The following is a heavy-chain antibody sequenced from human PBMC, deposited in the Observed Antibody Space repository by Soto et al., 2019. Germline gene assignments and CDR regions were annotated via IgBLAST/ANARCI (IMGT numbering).Heavy chain of an antibody. CDR2: IYSGGIT. J-gene: IGHJ6*02. CDR3: VRDFGSSSEGGMDV. V-gene: IGHV3-53*01. CDR1: VFTVSSNY. Sequence: GGSLRLSCAASVFTVSSNYMSWVRQAPGKGLEWVSVIYSGGITFYADSVKGRFTISRDNSKNTLYLQMNNLRGEDTAVYYCVRDFGSSSEGGMDVWGQGTTVTVS. D-gene: IGHD6-6*01.